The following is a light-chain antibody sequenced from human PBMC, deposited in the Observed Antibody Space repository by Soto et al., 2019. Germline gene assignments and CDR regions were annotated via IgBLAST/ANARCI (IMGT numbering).Light chain of an antibody. Sequence: QSVLTQPASVSGSPGQSITISCTGTSSDIGGYNFVSWYQQHPGNAPKLMIYDVTNRPSGVSNRFSGSKSGNTASLTISGLQAEDEAHYYCNSYTISGAVVFGGGTKLTVL. CDR1: SSDIGGYNF. CDR2: DVT. V-gene: IGLV2-14*03. J-gene: IGLJ3*02. CDR3: NSYTISGAVV.